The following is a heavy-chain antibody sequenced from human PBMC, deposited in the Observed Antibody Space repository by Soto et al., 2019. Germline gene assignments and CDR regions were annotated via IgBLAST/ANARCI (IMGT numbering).Heavy chain of an antibody. CDR2: IYYSGRT. J-gene: IGHJ5*02. D-gene: IGHD6-6*01. V-gene: IGHV4-31*03. Sequence: SETLSLTCSVSGGSISSGGYYWSWIRQHPGKGLEWIGYIYYSGRTYYNPSLHSRVSIAVDTTENQFSLKLTSVTATDTSVYYCARGSFSSSSSWFDPWGRGTLVTVSS. CDR1: GGSISSGGYY. CDR3: ARGSFSSSSSWFDP.